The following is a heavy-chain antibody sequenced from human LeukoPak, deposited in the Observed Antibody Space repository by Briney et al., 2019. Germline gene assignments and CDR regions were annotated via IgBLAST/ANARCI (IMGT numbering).Heavy chain of an antibody. CDR1: GGTFSSYA. D-gene: IGHD3-3*01. Sequence: ASVKVSCKASGGTFSSYAISWVRQAPGQGLEWMGRIIPILGIANYAQKFQGRVTITADKSTSAAYMELRSLRSDDTAVYYCARDTITIFGVVTPYFDYWGQGTLVTVSS. CDR3: ARDTITIFGVVTPYFDY. CDR2: IIPILGIA. V-gene: IGHV1-69*04. J-gene: IGHJ4*02.